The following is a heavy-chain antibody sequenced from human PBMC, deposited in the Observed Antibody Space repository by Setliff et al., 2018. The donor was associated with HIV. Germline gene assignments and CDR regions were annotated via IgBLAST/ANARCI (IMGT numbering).Heavy chain of an antibody. D-gene: IGHD2-15*01. J-gene: IGHJ5*02. CDR2: ISDTSSTI. CDR1: GFSFSKYS. CDR3: ARDRGILSTIENWLDP. Sequence: GGSLSLSCVGYGFSFSKYSMNWVRQAPGKGLEWISYISDTSSTIFYSDSVRGRFTISRDNANNLLFLQMDSLGGDDTAIYYWARDRGILSTIENWLDPWGQGTLVTVSS. V-gene: IGHV3-48*01.